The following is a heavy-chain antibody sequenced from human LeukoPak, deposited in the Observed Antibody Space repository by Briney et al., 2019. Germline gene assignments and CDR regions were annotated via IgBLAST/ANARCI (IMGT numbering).Heavy chain of an antibody. V-gene: IGHV3-23*01. CDR2: ISGSGGST. CDR3: ARESSVATQEGFDY. Sequence: PGGSLRLSCVASGFTFSSYVMGWVRQAPGKGLEWVSGISGSGGSTYYADSVKGRFTISRDNSKNTLYLQMNSLRAEDTAVYYCARESSVATQEGFDYWGQGTLVTVSS. J-gene: IGHJ4*02. CDR1: GFTFSSYV. D-gene: IGHD5-12*01.